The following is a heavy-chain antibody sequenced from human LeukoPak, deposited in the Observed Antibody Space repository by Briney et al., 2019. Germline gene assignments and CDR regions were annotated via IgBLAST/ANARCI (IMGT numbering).Heavy chain of an antibody. J-gene: IGHJ5*02. Sequence: ASVKVSCKASGYTFTSYDINWVRQATGQGLEWMGWMNPNNNNVGYAQKFQGRVTMTSDTSISTAYMELGSLTSEDTAVYYCARGAFLPQYRRDFDPWGQGTLVTVSS. CDR2: MNPNNNNV. CDR3: ARGAFLPQYRRDFDP. V-gene: IGHV1-8*01. CDR1: GYTFTSYD. D-gene: IGHD6-6*01.